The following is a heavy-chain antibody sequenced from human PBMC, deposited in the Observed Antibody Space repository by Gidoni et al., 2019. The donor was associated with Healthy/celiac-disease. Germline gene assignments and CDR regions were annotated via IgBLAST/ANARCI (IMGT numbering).Heavy chain of an antibody. Sequence: WIRQHPGKGLEWIGYIYYSGSTYYNPSLKSRVTISVDTSKNQFSLKLSSVTAADTAVYYSARFLSGPAAIGITMVRGGFDPWGQGTLVTVSS. CDR3: ARFLSGPAAIGITMVRGGFDP. J-gene: IGHJ5*02. D-gene: IGHD3-10*01. V-gene: IGHV4-31*02. CDR2: IYYSGST.